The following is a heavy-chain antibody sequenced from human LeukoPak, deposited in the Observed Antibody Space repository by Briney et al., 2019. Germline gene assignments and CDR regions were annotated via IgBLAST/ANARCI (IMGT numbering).Heavy chain of an antibody. V-gene: IGHV3-30-3*01. Sequence: GRSLRLSCAASGFTFDDYAMHWVRQAPGKGLEWVAVIPYDENNKYYADSVEGRFTIFRDNSKNTLYLQMNSLRVEDTAVYYCARDNNGDYWGQGTLVTVSS. D-gene: IGHD1/OR15-1a*01. CDR2: IPYDENNK. CDR1: GFTFDDYA. J-gene: IGHJ4*02. CDR3: ARDNNGDY.